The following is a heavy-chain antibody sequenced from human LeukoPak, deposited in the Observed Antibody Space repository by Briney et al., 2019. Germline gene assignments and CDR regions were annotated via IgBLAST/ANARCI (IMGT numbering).Heavy chain of an antibody. Sequence: GGALRLACAASGFTFSDDYMGWVRQAAGKGLGWVSYINSGDSTCYYADSVKGRFTISRDNAKNSLYLQMNSLRTEDTAVYSCARLNYYANKGPDAFDIWGQGTMVTVSS. J-gene: IGHJ3*02. CDR1: GFTFSDDY. V-gene: IGHV3-11*04. CDR2: INSGDSTC. CDR3: ARLNYYANKGPDAFDI. D-gene: IGHD3-10*01.